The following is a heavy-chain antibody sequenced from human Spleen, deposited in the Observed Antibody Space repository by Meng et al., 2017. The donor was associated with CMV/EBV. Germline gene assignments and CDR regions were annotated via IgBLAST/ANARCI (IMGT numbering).Heavy chain of an antibody. D-gene: IGHD5-24*01. Sequence: LSLTCAVYGGPFSGYDWSWIRQPPGKGLEWIGEINHTGSTKYNSSLKSRVSITIDMYKKEISLKLRSVTVADTAVYYCVRDADGLNFGGQGTLVTVSS. J-gene: IGHJ4*02. CDR3: VRDADGLNF. V-gene: IGHV4-34*01. CDR2: INHTGST. CDR1: GGPFSGYD.